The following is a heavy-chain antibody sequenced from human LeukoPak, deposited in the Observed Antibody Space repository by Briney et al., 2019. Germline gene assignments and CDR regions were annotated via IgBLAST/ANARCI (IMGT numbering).Heavy chain of an antibody. J-gene: IGHJ4*02. CDR1: GFSFSRYG. Sequence: GGSLRLSCAASGFSFSRYGLHWARQAPGKGLEWMAFIRDNGSTRYYADSVKGRFTVSRDNSKNTLYLQMNSLRAEDTAVYYCARDRGSGWDFDYWGQGTLVTVSS. V-gene: IGHV3-30*02. CDR3: ARDRGSGWDFDY. D-gene: IGHD6-19*01. CDR2: IRDNGSTR.